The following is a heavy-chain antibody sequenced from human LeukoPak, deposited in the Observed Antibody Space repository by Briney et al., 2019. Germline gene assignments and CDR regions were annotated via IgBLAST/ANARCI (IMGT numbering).Heavy chain of an antibody. CDR3: ARVGDSYGYRRYYFDY. Sequence: ASVKVSCKASGYTFTSYYMHWVRQAPGRGLEWMGIINPSGGSTSYAQKFQGRVTMTRDTSTSTVYMELSSLRSEDTAVYYCARVGDSYGYRRYYFDYWGQGTLVTVSS. J-gene: IGHJ4*02. D-gene: IGHD5-18*01. CDR2: INPSGGST. CDR1: GYTFTSYY. V-gene: IGHV1-46*01.